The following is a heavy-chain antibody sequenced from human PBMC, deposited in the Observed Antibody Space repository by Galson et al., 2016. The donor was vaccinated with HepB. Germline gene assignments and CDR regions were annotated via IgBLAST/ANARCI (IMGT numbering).Heavy chain of an antibody. CDR2: SYYSGSP. CDR1: GGSIVGYY. J-gene: IGHJ3*02. V-gene: IGHV4-59*08. D-gene: IGHD2-15*01. Sequence: SETLSLTCSVSGGSIVGYYWAWLRQAPGKGLEWIGYSYYSGSPDYNPSLRSRVTISVDLSSNQFSLKLTSVTAADPAVYFCARRRLPSDLFAFDTWGQGTMVTVSS. CDR3: ARRRLPSDLFAFDT.